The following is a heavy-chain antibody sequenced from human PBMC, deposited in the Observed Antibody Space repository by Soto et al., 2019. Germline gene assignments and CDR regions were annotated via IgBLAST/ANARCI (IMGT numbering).Heavy chain of an antibody. CDR3: STDCPSYYNVSSGYYTSAVDY. J-gene: IGHJ4*02. Sequence: EVQLVESGGGLVKPGGSLRLSCAASGFTFSNAWMSWVRQAPGKGLEWVGRIKNKTDGGTTDYTAPVKGRFTIPRDASXNPLSLXXXXXXTLDAXVXYXSTDCPSYYNVSSGYYTSAVDYWGQGTLVTVSS. V-gene: IGHV3-15*01. CDR1: GFTFSNAW. D-gene: IGHD3-22*01. CDR2: IKNKTDGGTT.